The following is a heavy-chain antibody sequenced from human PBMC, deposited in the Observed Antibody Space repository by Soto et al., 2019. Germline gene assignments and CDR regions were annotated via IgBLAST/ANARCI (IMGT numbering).Heavy chain of an antibody. CDR2: INPQTGGT. CDR3: ARERYQVISDGMDV. Sequence: QVQLVQSGAEVKTPGASVRVSCKASGYTFTGYYIYWVREAPRQGLEWMGWINPQTGGTSYAQKFQGRVTLSRDTSINTAYLELSRLRFDDAAVYFCARERYQVISDGMDVWGQGTPVTVSS. D-gene: IGHD2-2*01. V-gene: IGHV1-2*02. J-gene: IGHJ6*02. CDR1: GYTFTGYY.